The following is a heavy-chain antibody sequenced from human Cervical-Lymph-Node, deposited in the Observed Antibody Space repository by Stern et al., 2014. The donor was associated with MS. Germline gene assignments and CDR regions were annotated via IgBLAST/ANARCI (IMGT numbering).Heavy chain of an antibody. J-gene: IGHJ3*02. D-gene: IGHD6-13*01. CDR2: INPNSGGT. Sequence: QVQLVQSGAEVRKPGASVKVSCKPSGYTFTGHYIHWVRQAPGQGLEWMGRINPNSGGTNYAQNFQGRVTMTRDTSISTAYMELSRLRSDDTAVYYCAREGAAHNAFDIWGQGTVVTVSS. CDR1: GYTFTGHY. CDR3: AREGAAHNAFDI. V-gene: IGHV1-2*06.